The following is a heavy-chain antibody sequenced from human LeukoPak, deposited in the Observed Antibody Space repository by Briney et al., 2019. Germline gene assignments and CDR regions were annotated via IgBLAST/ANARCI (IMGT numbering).Heavy chain of an antibody. Sequence: PGRSLRLSCAASGFTFSSYAMHWVRQAPGKGLEWVSSISSRSTSIYYADSVKGRFTISRDNAKNSLYLQMNSLRAEDTAVYYHYWGQGTLVTVSS. V-gene: IGHV3-21*01. CDR2: ISSRSTSI. J-gene: IGHJ4*02. CDR3: Y. CDR1: GFTFSSYA.